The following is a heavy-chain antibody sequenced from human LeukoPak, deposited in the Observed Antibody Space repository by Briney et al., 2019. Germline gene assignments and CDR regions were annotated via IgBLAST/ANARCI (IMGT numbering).Heavy chain of an antibody. V-gene: IGHV3-7*01. CDR1: GFTFSNAW. CDR2: IKQDGSEK. CDR3: ARDQQLLPLQ. J-gene: IGHJ4*02. Sequence: GGSLRLSCAASGFTFSNAWMSWVRQAPGKGLEWVANIKQDGSEKYYVDSVKGRFPISRDNAKNSLYLQMTSMRAEDTAVYSCARDQQLLPLQWGQGTLVTVSS. D-gene: IGHD2-2*01.